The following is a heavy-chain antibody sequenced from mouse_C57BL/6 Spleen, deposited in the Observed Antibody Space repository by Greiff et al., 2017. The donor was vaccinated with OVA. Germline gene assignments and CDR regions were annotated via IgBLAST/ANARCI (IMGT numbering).Heavy chain of an antibody. CDR1: GYSFTSYY. Sequence: QVHVKQSGPELVKPGASVQISCKASGYSFTSYYIHWVKQRPGQGLEWIGWIYPGSGNTKYNEKFKGKATLTADTSSSTAYMQLSSLTSEDSAVYYCDGYDERGYYAMDYWGQGTSVTVSS. V-gene: IGHV1-66*01. J-gene: IGHJ4*01. D-gene: IGHD2-2*01. CDR2: IYPGSGNT. CDR3: DGYDERGYYAMDY.